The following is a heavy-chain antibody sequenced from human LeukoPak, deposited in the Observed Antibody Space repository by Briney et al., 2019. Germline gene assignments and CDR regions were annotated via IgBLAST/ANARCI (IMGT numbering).Heavy chain of an antibody. CDR3: ARLRSDGFDI. Sequence: KPSETLSLTCTVSGGSISSSSYYWAWIRQSPGKGLEWIGSVYYGVSTSYNPSLKSRVTISVDMSKSQFSLKLSSVTAADTAVYYCARLRSDGFDIWGQGTMVTVSS. D-gene: IGHD1-26*01. CDR1: GGSISSSSYY. CDR2: VYYGVST. V-gene: IGHV4-39*01. J-gene: IGHJ3*02.